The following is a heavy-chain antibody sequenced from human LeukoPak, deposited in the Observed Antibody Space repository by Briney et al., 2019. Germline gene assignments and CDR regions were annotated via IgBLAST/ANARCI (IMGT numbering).Heavy chain of an antibody. V-gene: IGHV3-30*18. CDR2: ISYDGSNK. J-gene: IGHJ6*03. CDR3: AKVRYSGYDEVSYYYCYMDV. Sequence: PGGSLRLSCAASGFTFSSYGMHWVRQAPGKGLEWVAVISYDGSNKYYADSVKGRFTISRDNSKNTLYLQMNSLRAEDTAVYYCAKVRYSGYDEVSYYYCYMDVWGKGTTVTVSS. D-gene: IGHD5-12*01. CDR1: GFTFSSYG.